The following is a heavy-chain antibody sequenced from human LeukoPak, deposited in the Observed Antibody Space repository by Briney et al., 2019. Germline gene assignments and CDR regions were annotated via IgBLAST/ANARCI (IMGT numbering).Heavy chain of an antibody. J-gene: IGHJ3*02. Sequence: ASVKVSCKASGGTFSSYAISWVRQAPGQGLEWMGIINPSGGSTSHAQKFQGRVTMTRDTSTSTVYMELSSLTSEDTAVYYCARRGYCSGGSCYNGFDIWGQGTMVTVSS. CDR2: INPSGGST. D-gene: IGHD2-15*01. CDR3: ARRGYCSGGSCYNGFDI. V-gene: IGHV1-46*01. CDR1: GGTFSSYA.